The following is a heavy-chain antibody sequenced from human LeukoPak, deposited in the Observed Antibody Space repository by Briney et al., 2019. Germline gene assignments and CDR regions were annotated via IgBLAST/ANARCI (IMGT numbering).Heavy chain of an antibody. J-gene: IGHJ4*02. D-gene: IGHD4-17*01. Sequence: LRLSCAASGFTFSSYAMSWVRQAPGKGLEWIGYIYYSGSTYYNPSLKSRVTISVDTSKNQFSLKLSSVTAADTAVYYCARTTVTTCYFDYWCQGTLVTVSS. CDR3: ARTTVTTCYFDY. CDR1: GFTFSSYA. CDR2: IYYSGST. V-gene: IGHV4-30-4*08.